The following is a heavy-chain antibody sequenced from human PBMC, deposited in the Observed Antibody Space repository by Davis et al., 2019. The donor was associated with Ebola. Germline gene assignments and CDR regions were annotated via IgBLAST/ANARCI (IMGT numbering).Heavy chain of an antibody. Sequence: SETLSLTCSVSGGSITGHYWSWIRQSQGNGLEWIGEMSLSGSLNYHPSLKSRLAISVDTSKNEFYLKMSSVTAADTAVYFCARGNYYDGMDVWGQGTTVTVSS. CDR3: ARGNYYDGMDV. CDR1: GGSITGHY. CDR2: MSLSGSL. V-gene: IGHV4-34*01. J-gene: IGHJ6*02.